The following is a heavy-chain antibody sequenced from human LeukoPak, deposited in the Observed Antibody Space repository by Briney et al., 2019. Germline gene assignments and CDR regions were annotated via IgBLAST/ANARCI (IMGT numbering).Heavy chain of an antibody. CDR1: RFTFRSFG. CDR3: AKDPSNYGSGFMDV. J-gene: IGHJ6*03. D-gene: IGHD3-10*01. CDR2: IRDDGSNK. V-gene: IGHV3-30*02. Sequence: PGGSLRLSCAASRFTFRSFGIHWVRQAPGKGLEWVAFIRDDGSNKYYADSVKGRFTISRDNSKNTLFLQMNSLRAEDTAVYYCAKDPSNYGSGFMDVWGTGTTVTVSS.